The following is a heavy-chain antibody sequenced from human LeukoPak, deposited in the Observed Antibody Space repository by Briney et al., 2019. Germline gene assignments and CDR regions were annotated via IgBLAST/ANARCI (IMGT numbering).Heavy chain of an antibody. CDR1: GGSVSSGSYY. Sequence: SETLSLTCTVSGGSVSSGSYYWSWIRQPPGKGLEWIGGIYSSGSATYNPSLKSRVTVSVDTSKNQFSLKLSSVTAADTAVYYCASESTYRYNYWGQGTLVTVSS. CDR3: ASESTYRYNY. CDR2: IYSSGSA. J-gene: IGHJ4*02. D-gene: IGHD5-18*01. V-gene: IGHV4-61*01.